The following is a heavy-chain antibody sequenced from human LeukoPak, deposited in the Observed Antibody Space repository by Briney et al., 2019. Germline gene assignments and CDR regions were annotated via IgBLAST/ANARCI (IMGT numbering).Heavy chain of an antibody. D-gene: IGHD3-22*01. V-gene: IGHV4-39*01. CDR3: ATYYDSSGYYFHY. CDR1: GGSIGSSSYY. Sequence: SETLSLTCTVSGGSIGSSSYYWGWIRQPPGKGLAWIGSIYYSGSTYYNPSLKSRVTISVDTSKNQFSLKLSSVTAADTAVYYCATYYDSSGYYFHYWGQGTLVTVSS. J-gene: IGHJ4*02. CDR2: IYYSGST.